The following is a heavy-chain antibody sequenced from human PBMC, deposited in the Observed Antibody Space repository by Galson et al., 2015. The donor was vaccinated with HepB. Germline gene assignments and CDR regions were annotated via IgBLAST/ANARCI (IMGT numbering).Heavy chain of an antibody. D-gene: IGHD3-9*01. J-gene: IGHJ5*02. V-gene: IGHV1-24*01. CDR2: SDPEDGYT. CDR3: ARGDADWLGEKHVYFDP. CDR1: GYTLTQLS. Sequence: SVKVSCKVSGYTLTQLSIHWVRQAPGKGLEWMGGSDPEDGYTIYEQKFQGRVTMTEDTSTDTAYMELSSLRFEDTAVYYCARGDADWLGEKHVYFDPWGQGTLVTVSS.